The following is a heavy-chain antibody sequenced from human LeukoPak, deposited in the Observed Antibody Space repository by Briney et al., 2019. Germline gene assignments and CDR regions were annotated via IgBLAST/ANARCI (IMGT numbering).Heavy chain of an antibody. CDR3: ARGHSLTRGSCLRGRCAFDI. CDR1: GGSFSGYY. CDR2: INHSGST. J-gene: IGHJ3*02. V-gene: IGHV4-34*01. Sequence: SETLSLTCAVYGGSFSGYYWSWIRQPPGKGLEWIGEINHSGSTNYNPSLKSRVTISVDTSKNQFSLELSSVTAADTAVYYCARGHSLTRGSCLRGRCAFDIWGQGTMVTVSS. D-gene: IGHD2-15*01.